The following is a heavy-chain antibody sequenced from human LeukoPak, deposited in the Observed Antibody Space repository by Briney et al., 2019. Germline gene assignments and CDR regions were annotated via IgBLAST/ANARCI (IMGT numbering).Heavy chain of an antibody. CDR3: ARSTDQLLWFDEPQLDYGMDV. J-gene: IGHJ6*04. CDR1: GYTFTSYG. D-gene: IGHD3-10*01. CDR2: ISAYNGNT. Sequence: ASVKVSCKASGYTFTSYGISWVRQAPGQGLEWMGCISAYNGNTNYAQKLQGRATMTTDTATSTAYMELRGLRSDDTAVYYCARSTDQLLWFDEPQLDYGMDVWGKGTTVTVSS. V-gene: IGHV1-18*04.